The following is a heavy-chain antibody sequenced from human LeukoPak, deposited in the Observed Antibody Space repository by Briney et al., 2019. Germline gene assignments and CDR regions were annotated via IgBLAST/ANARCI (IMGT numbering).Heavy chain of an antibody. CDR3: ARDIPYYYYMDV. Sequence: GGSLRLSCAASGFTVSSNYMSWVRQAPGKGLEWVSVIYSGGSTYYADSVKGRFTISRDNAKNSLYLQMNSLRAEGTAVYYCARDIPYYYYMDVWGKGTTVTISS. CDR2: IYSGGST. V-gene: IGHV3-66*01. CDR1: GFTVSSNY. J-gene: IGHJ6*03. D-gene: IGHD2-2*02.